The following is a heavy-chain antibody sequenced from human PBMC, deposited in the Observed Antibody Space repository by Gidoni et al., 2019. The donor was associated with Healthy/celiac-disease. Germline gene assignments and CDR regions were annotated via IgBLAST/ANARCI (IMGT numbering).Heavy chain of an antibody. Sequence: QLQLQASGPGLVKPSETLSLTCTVSGGSISSSSYYLGWIRQPPGKGLEWIGSIYYSGSTYYNPSLKSRVTISVDTSKNQFSLKLSSVTAADTAVYYCARELLRYCSGGSCYPHYYGMDVWGQGTTVTVSS. J-gene: IGHJ6*02. CDR1: GGSISSSSYY. CDR3: ARELLRYCSGGSCYPHYYGMDV. CDR2: IYYSGST. D-gene: IGHD2-15*01. V-gene: IGHV4-39*01.